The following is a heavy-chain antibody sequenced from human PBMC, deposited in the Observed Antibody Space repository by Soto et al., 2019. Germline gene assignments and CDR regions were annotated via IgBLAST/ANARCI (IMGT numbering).Heavy chain of an antibody. J-gene: IGHJ6*02. CDR1: GYTFTTYD. Sequence: ASVKVSCKASGYTFTTYDINWVRQAPGQGLEWLGWMDPNSGSTGYAQNFQGRITMTRNISRTTAHMELSSLQSEDTAVYYCARERKFDFWRKGLDVWGQGTTVTVSS. V-gene: IGHV1-8*01. D-gene: IGHD3-3*01. CDR2: MDPNSGST. CDR3: ARERKFDFWRKGLDV.